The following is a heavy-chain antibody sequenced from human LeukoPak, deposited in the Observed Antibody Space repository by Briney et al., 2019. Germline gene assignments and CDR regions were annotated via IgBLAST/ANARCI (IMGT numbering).Heavy chain of an antibody. V-gene: IGHV1-2*02. CDR1: GYTFTGYY. D-gene: IGHD3-22*01. CDR2: INPNSGGT. Sequence: GASVKVSCKASGYTFTGYYMHWVRQAPGQGLEWMGWINPNSGGTNYAQKFQGRVTMTRDTSISTAYMELSRLRSDDTAVYYCARDAYYYDSSGYSGEWGQGTLVTVSS. CDR3: ARDAYYYDSSGYSGE. J-gene: IGHJ4*02.